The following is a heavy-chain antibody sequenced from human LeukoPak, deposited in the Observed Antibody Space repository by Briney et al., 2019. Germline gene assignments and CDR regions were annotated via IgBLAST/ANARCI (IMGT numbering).Heavy chain of an antibody. V-gene: IGHV3-9*01. CDR3: AKLNDYGDYNAFDI. CDR1: GFTFDDYA. J-gene: IGHJ3*02. CDR2: ISWNSGSI. Sequence: PGGSLRLSCAASGFTFDDYAMHWVRHAPGKGLEWVSGISWNSGSIGYADSVKGRFTISRDNAKNSLYLQMNSLRAEDTALYYCAKLNDYGDYNAFDIWGQGTMVTVSS. D-gene: IGHD4-17*01.